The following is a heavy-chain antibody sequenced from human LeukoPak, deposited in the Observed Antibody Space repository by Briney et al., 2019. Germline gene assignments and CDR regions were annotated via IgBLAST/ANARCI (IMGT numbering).Heavy chain of an antibody. CDR1: GGTFSSYA. J-gene: IGHJ5*02. CDR3: ARYYGDYRRWFDP. CDR2: IIPIFGTA. Sequence: SVKVSCKASGGTFSSYAISWVRQAPGQGLEWMGGIIPIFGTANYAQKFQGRVTITADESTGTAYMEPSSLRSEDTAVYYCARYYGDYRRWFDPWGQGTLVTVSS. D-gene: IGHD4-17*01. V-gene: IGHV1-69*13.